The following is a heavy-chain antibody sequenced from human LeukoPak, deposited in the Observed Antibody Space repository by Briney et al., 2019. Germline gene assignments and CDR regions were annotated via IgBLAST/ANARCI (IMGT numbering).Heavy chain of an antibody. CDR2: ISGSGGST. Sequence: GASLRLSCAASGFTFSSYAMSWVRQAPGKGLEWVSAISGSGGSTYYADSVKGRLTISRDNSKNTLYLQMNSLRAEDTAVYYCAKEGVSTGTRRGPGDYWGQGTLVTVSS. CDR1: GFTFSSYA. D-gene: IGHD1-7*01. V-gene: IGHV3-23*01. J-gene: IGHJ4*02. CDR3: AKEGVSTGTRRGPGDY.